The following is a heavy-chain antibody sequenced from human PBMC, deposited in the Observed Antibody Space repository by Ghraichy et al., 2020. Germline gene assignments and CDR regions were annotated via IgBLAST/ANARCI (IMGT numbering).Heavy chain of an antibody. J-gene: IGHJ3*01. CDR2: ISGSGGRT. V-gene: IGHV3-23*01. D-gene: IGHD6-19*01. CDR1: GFNFSIYA. Sequence: RGSLNISCVASSGFNFSIYAMSWVRQAPGKGLEWVSAISGSGGRTYYADSVKGRFTISRDNSKNTLYVQMTSLRAEDTAVYYCAKESVAGVSDAGDALDGWGQGTLVTVSA. CDR3: AKESVAGVSDAGDALDG.